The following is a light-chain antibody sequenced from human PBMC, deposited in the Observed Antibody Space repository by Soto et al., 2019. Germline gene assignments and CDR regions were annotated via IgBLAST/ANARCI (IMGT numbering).Light chain of an antibody. Sequence: DIQITQSPSTLSASVGDRVTITCRASQSISRWLAWYQQKPGKAPKLLIYETSSLEDGVPSRFTGSGSGTEFSLTITSLQPEDFASYYCQQYKDYWTFGQGTKVDI. CDR2: ETS. V-gene: IGKV1-5*03. CDR3: QQYKDYWT. CDR1: QSISRW. J-gene: IGKJ1*01.